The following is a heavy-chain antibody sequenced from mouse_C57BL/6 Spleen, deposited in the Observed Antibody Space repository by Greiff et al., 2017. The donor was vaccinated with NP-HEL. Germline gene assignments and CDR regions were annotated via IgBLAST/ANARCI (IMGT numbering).Heavy chain of an antibody. V-gene: IGHV1-42*01. Sequence: VQLKESGPELVKPGASVKISCKASGYSFTGYYMNWVKQSPEKSLERIGEINPSTGGTTYNQKFKAKATLTVDKSSSTAYMQLKSLTSEDSAVYYCARWDTTVVVPFDYWGQGTTLTVSS. CDR3: ARWDTTVVVPFDY. CDR1: GYSFTGYY. D-gene: IGHD1-1*01. CDR2: INPSTGGT. J-gene: IGHJ2*01.